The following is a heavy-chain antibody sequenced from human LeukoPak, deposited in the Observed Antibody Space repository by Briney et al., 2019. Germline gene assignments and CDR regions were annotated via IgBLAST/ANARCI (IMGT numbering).Heavy chain of an antibody. J-gene: IGHJ4*02. CDR1: GYTFTGYY. CDR2: INPNSGGT. D-gene: IGHD6-13*01. Sequence: GASVKVSCKASGYTFTGYYMHWVRQAPGQGLEWMGWINPNSGGTNYAQKFQGRVTMTRDTSISTAYMELSGLRSDDTAVYYCACIAAAGTHIDYWGQGTLVTVSS. V-gene: IGHV1-2*02. CDR3: ACIAAAGTHIDY.